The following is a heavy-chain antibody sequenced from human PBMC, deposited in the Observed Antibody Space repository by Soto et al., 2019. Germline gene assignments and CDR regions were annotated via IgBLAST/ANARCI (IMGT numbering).Heavy chain of an antibody. J-gene: IGHJ3*02. CDR1: GFTFNNYT. V-gene: IGHV3-23*01. Sequence: GGSLRLSCAASGFTFNNYTMNWVRLAPGKGLEWVSSISASGGSAYYADSVKGRFTISRDNSKNTLYLQTNSLRVEDTALYYFAKAKTRAYRDALDICSQGTLVTVS. CDR3: AKAKTRAYRDALDI. D-gene: IGHD3-16*02. CDR2: ISASGGSA.